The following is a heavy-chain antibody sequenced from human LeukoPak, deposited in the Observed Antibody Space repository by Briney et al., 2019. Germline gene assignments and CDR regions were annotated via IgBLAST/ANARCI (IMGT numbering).Heavy chain of an antibody. CDR2: DHLDGRT. CDR1: GFTFSSYSM. CDR3: AREGGFYRPLDY. D-gene: IGHD3-3*01. J-gene: IGHJ4*02. Sequence: PGGSLRLSCAASGFTFSSYSMNWVRQPPGKGLEWIGEDHLDGRTNYNPSLKSRLTMSVDLSENHISLKLTSVTAADTAVYYCAREGGFYRPLDYSGQGTLVTVSS. V-gene: IGHV4-4*02.